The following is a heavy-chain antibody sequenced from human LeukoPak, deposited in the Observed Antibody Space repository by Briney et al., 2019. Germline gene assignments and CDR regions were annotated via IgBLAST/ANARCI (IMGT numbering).Heavy chain of an antibody. CDR1: GFTFGDYA. J-gene: IGHJ4*02. D-gene: IGHD3-10*01. Sequence: GGSLRLSCTAAGFTFGDYAMSWVRQAPGKGLEGVGLIRSGGTTEYAASVKGRFTISRDDSKSIAYLQMNSLKTEDTAMYYCIRIYGNYGIDYWGQGTLVTVSS. CDR2: IRSGGTT. CDR3: IRIYGNYGIDY. V-gene: IGHV3-49*04.